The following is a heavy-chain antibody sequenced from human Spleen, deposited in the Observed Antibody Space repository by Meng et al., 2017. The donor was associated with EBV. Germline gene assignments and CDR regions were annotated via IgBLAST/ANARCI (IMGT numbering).Heavy chain of an antibody. J-gene: IGHJ4*02. CDR1: GGSVSSASYP. Sequence: VQLQESGPGLVRPSATLSPTWTVSGGSVSSASYPWNWIRQPPGKGLEWIGYIYYSGSTNYNSSLKSRVTISVDTSKNQFSLKLNAMTAADTAVYYCARSYGASADYWGQGTLVTVSS. D-gene: IGHD3-10*01. V-gene: IGHV4-61*01. CDR2: IYYSGST. CDR3: ARSYGASADY.